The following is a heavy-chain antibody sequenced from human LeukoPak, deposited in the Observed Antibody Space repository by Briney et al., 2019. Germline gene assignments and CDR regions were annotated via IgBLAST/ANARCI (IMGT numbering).Heavy chain of an antibody. J-gene: IGHJ6*03. CDR1: GGTFSSYA. CDR2: IIPIFGTA. Sequence: RASVKVSCKASGGTFSSYAISWVRQAPGQGLEWMGGIIPIFGTANYAQKFQGRVTITADESTSTAYMELSSLRSEDTAVYYCARTVIAAAGKPSGYYYYYMDVWGKGTTVTVSS. V-gene: IGHV1-69*13. CDR3: ARTVIAAAGKPSGYYYYYMDV. D-gene: IGHD6-13*01.